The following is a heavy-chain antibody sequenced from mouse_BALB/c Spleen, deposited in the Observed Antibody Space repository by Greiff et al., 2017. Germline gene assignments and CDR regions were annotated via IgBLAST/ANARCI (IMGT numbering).Heavy chain of an antibody. V-gene: IGHV1-54*01. Sequence: QVQLQQSGAELVRPGTSVKVSCKASGYAFTNYLIEWVKQRPGQGLEWIGVINPGSGGTNYYEKFKGKATLNADKTTSTAYLQLSSLTSDSSAVYFVTRDYKSYYFDYWGQGTTLTVSS. CDR1: GYAFTNYL. CDR2: INPGSGGT. CDR3: TRDYKSYYFDY. J-gene: IGHJ2*01. D-gene: IGHD2-12*01.